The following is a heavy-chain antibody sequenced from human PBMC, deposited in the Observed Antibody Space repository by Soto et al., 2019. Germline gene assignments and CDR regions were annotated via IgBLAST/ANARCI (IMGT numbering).Heavy chain of an antibody. Sequence: SETLSLTCAVSGGSISSSNWWSWVRQPPGKGLEWIGEIYHSGSTNYNPSLKSRVTISVDKSKNQFFLKLSSVTAADTAVYYCARDVDSAAGYTYDYWGQGTLVTVSS. CDR2: IYHSGST. CDR1: GGSISSSNW. D-gene: IGHD5-18*01. V-gene: IGHV4-4*02. J-gene: IGHJ4*02. CDR3: ARDVDSAAGYTYDY.